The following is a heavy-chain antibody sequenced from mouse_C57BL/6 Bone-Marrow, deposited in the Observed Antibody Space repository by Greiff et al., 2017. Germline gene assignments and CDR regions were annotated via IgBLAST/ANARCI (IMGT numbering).Heavy chain of an antibody. J-gene: IGHJ3*01. CDR1: GYTFTSYW. Sequence: QVQLQQPGAELVKPGASVKLSCKASGYTFTSYWMHWVKQRPGRGLEWIGRIDPNSGGTKYNEKFKSKATLSVDKPSSTAYMHLSSLTSEDSAVYYCEREVNDYDDGSWFSYWGQGTLVTVSA. CDR3: EREVNDYDDGSWFSY. CDR2: IDPNSGGT. V-gene: IGHV1-72*01. D-gene: IGHD2-4*01.